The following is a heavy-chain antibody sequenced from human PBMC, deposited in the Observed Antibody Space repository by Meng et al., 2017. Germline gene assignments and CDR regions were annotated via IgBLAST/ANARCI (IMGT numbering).Heavy chain of an antibody. V-gene: IGHV1-46*02. D-gene: IGHD2-21*01. CDR2: INPSGGST. CDR1: GYTFNSYK. CDR3: ASSSGWGDPVYDY. Sequence: QVQLVQFGAEGTKLRASAKASCKASGYTFNSYKRHWVRQAPGQGLEWMGIINPSGGSTSYAKKFQGRVTMTRDTSTSTVYMELSSLRSEDTAVYYCASSSGWGDPVYDYWGQGTLVTVSS. J-gene: IGHJ4*02.